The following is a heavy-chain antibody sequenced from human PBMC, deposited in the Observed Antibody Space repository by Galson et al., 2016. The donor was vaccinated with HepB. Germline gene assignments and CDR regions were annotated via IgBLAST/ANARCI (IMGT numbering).Heavy chain of an antibody. Sequence: PLRVSCAASGFTFSSYNMNWVRQAPGKGLEWVASISSGRTYIYYADSVKGRFTISSDNAKNSMYLQMNSLTAEDTAVYYCARDRLELDGAPFDCWGQGTLVTVSS. CDR1: GFTFSSYN. D-gene: IGHD1-7*01. V-gene: IGHV3-21*01. CDR3: ARDRLELDGAPFDC. CDR2: ISSGRTYI. J-gene: IGHJ4*02.